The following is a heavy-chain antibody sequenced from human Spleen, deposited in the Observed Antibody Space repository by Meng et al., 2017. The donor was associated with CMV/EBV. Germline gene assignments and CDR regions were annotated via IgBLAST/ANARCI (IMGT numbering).Heavy chain of an antibody. Sequence: CRASGYTFTAYDIHWVRQAPGQGLEWMGRISPNSGGTIYAQKFQGRVTMTRDTSINTPYMELSRLRSDDTAVYYCVRAVAVRGFDYWGQGTLVTVSS. CDR3: VRAVAVRGFDY. V-gene: IGHV1-2*06. D-gene: IGHD3-10*02. CDR1: GYTFTAYD. CDR2: ISPNSGGT. J-gene: IGHJ4*02.